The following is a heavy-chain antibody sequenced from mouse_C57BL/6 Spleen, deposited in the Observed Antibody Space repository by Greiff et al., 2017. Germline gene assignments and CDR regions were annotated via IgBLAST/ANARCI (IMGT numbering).Heavy chain of an antibody. CDR2: ISSGSSTI. V-gene: IGHV5-17*01. Sequence: EVKLMESGGGLVKPGGSLKLSCAASGFTFSDYGMHWVRQAPEKGLAWVAYISSGSSTIYYADTVKGRFTISRDNAKNTLFLRMTSLRSEDTAMYYCARREYWYFDVWGTGTTVTVSS. CDR1: GFTFSDYG. J-gene: IGHJ1*03. CDR3: ARREYWYFDV.